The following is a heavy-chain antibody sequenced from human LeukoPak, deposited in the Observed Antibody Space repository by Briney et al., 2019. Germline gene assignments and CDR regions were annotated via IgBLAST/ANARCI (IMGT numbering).Heavy chain of an antibody. CDR1: GGTFSSYA. CDR2: IIPIFGTA. CDR3: ARGRHYYDSSGYPDY. J-gene: IGHJ4*02. Sequence: GASVKVSCKASGGTFSSYAISWVRQAPGQGLEWMGGIIPIFGTANYAQKFQGRVTITADESTSTAYMELSSLRSEDTAVYYCARGRHYYDSSGYPDYWGQGTLVTVSS. D-gene: IGHD3-22*01. V-gene: IGHV1-69*13.